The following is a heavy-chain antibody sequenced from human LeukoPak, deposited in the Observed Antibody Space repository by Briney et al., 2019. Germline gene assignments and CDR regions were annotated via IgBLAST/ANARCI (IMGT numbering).Heavy chain of an antibody. Sequence: PGGSLRLSCAASGFTFSSYGMHWVRQAPGKGLEWVAVISCDGSNKYYADSVKGRFTISRDNSKNTLYLQMNSLRAEDTAVYYCAKLENSGSPPAFDYWGQGTLVTVSS. J-gene: IGHJ4*02. D-gene: IGHD1-26*01. V-gene: IGHV3-30*18. CDR1: GFTFSSYG. CDR2: ISCDGSNK. CDR3: AKLENSGSPPAFDY.